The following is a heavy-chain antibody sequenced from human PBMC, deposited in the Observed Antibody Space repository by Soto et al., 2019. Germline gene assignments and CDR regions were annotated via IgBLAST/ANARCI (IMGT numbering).Heavy chain of an antibody. Sequence: PSETLSLTCTVSGGSISSYYWSWIRQPPGKGLEWIGYIYYSGSTNYNPSLKSRVTISVDTSKNQFSLKLSSVTAADTAVYYCARSCYYYGSAYDYWGQGTLVTVSS. J-gene: IGHJ4*02. CDR3: ARSCYYYGSAYDY. CDR1: GGSISSYY. CDR2: IYYSGST. D-gene: IGHD3-10*01. V-gene: IGHV4-59*01.